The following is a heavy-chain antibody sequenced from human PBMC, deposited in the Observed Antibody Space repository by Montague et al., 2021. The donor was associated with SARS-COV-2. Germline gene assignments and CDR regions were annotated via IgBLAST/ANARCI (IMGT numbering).Heavy chain of an antibody. CDR2: IYYSGST. Sequence: SETLSLTYTVSGGSISSSSYYWGWIRQPPGKGLEWIGSIYYSGSTYYNPSLKSRVTISVDTSKNQFSLKLSSVTAADTAVYYCARAPFMITFGGVITRLRGYYFDYWGQGTLVTVSS. D-gene: IGHD3-16*01. J-gene: IGHJ4*02. V-gene: IGHV4-39*07. CDR1: GGSISSSSYY. CDR3: ARAPFMITFGGVITRLRGYYFDY.